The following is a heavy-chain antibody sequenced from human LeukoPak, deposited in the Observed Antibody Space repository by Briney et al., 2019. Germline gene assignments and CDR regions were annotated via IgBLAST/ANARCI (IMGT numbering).Heavy chain of an antibody. CDR2: ISSNGDNT. Sequence: GGSLRLSCSVSGFTFSTYVMHRVRQAPGKGLEYVSAISSNGDNTYYVDSVKGRFTISRDNSKNTLYLQMSSLRADDTAVYYCERGTGYWGQGTLVTVSS. V-gene: IGHV3-64D*06. CDR1: GFTFSTYV. J-gene: IGHJ4*02. CDR3: ERGTGY.